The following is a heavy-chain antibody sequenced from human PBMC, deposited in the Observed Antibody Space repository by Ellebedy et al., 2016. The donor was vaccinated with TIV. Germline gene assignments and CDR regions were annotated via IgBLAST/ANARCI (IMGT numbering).Heavy chain of an antibody. Sequence: PGGSLRLSCAASAFTFSSYAMSWVRQAPGKGLEWVSGITSSGRSTYHVDSVDGRFTISRDNSKDTLYLQMNSLRAEDTAIYYCAKALLGYCSGGACYSLDSWGQGTLVTVSS. CDR2: ITSSGRST. V-gene: IGHV3-23*01. J-gene: IGHJ4*02. CDR3: AKALLGYCSGGACYSLDS. CDR1: AFTFSSYA. D-gene: IGHD2-15*01.